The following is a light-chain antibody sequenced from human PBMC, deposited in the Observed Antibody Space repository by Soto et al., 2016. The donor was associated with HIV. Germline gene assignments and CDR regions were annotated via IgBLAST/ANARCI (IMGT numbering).Light chain of an antibody. Sequence: AIQMTQSPSSLSASVGGRVTITCRASQGIKNELGWYQQKPGKAPKLLIYSASSLGGGVPSRFSGSGSGTDFTLTISSLQPEDSASYFCLQDYTYPYTFRPGDQVGD. CDR3: LQDYTYPYT. J-gene: IGKJ2*01. CDR2: SAS. V-gene: IGKV1-6*01. CDR1: QGIKNE.